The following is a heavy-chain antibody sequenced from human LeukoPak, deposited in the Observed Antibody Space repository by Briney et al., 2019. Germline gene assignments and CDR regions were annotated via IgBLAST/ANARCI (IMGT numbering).Heavy chain of an antibody. J-gene: IGHJ5*02. V-gene: IGHV3-9*03. D-gene: IGHD2-2*01. CDR1: GFTFDDYA. Sequence: PGRSLRLSCAASGFTFDDYAMHWVRQAPGKDLEWVSGISWNSGSIGYADSVKGRFTISRDNAKNSLYLQMNSLRAEDMALYYCAKGYCSSTSCPPGWFDPWGQGTLVTVSS. CDR3: AKGYCSSTSCPPGWFDP. CDR2: ISWNSGSI.